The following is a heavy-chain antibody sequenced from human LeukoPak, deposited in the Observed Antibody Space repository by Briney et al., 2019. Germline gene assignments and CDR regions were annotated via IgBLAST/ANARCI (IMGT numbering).Heavy chain of an antibody. CDR3: ARAIKSYSRSYWYFDL. CDR1: GGSISSYY. D-gene: IGHD6-13*01. CDR2: IYYSGST. Sequence: SETLSLTCTVSGGSISSYYWSWIRQPPGKGLEWIGYIYYSGSTNYNPSLKSRVTISVDTSKNQFFLKLSSVTAADTAVYYCARAIKSYSRSYWYFDLWGRGTLVTVSS. V-gene: IGHV4-59*01. J-gene: IGHJ2*01.